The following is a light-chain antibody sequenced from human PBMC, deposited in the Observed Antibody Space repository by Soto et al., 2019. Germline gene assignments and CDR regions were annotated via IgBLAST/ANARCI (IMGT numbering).Light chain of an antibody. CDR1: SSDVGVYNY. V-gene: IGLV2-14*03. J-gene: IGLJ1*01. CDR2: DVT. CDR3: SSYTTSNTRQIV. Sequence: QSVLTQPASVSGSPGQSITISCTGTSSDVGVYNYVSWYQHHPGKAPKLIIYDVTNRPSGVSNPFSGSKSGNTASLTISGLQPVDVADYYCSSYTTSNTRQIVFGTGTKFTVL.